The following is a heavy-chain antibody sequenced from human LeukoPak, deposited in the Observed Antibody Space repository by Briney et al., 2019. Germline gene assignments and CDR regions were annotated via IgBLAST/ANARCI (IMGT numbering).Heavy chain of an antibody. Sequence: ASVTVSCKASGGTFSSYDISWVRQAPGQGLEWMGGIIPIFGTANYAQKFQGRVTITTDESTSTAYMELSSLRSEDTAVYYCARVFRIVGATYFDYWGQGTLVTVSS. D-gene: IGHD1-26*01. V-gene: IGHV1-69*05. CDR3: ARVFRIVGATYFDY. J-gene: IGHJ4*02. CDR2: IIPIFGTA. CDR1: GGTFSSYD.